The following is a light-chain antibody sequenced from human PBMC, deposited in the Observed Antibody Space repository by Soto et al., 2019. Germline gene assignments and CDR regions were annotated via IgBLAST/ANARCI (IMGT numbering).Light chain of an antibody. V-gene: IGLV2-8*01. Sequence: QSVLTQPPSASGSPGQSVTISCTGTSSDVGGYEYVSWYQQHPGKAPKLLIFEVTARPSGVPDRFSGSKSGNTASLTVSGLQTEDEADYYCSSYAGNNNLIFGGGTKLTV. CDR1: SSDVGGYEY. J-gene: IGLJ2*01. CDR3: SSYAGNNNLI. CDR2: EVT.